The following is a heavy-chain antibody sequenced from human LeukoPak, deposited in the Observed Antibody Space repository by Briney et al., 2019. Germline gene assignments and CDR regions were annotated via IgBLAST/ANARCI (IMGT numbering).Heavy chain of an antibody. CDR3: ATSTTSFDY. CDR2: ISGSGYNT. D-gene: IGHD1-14*01. J-gene: IGHJ4*02. V-gene: IGHV3-23*01. Sequence: GGSLRLSCAASGFTFSRYAMTWARQAPGKGLEWVSSISGSGYNTYYADSVKGRFTISRDNSKNTLYLQMNSLRAEDTAIYYCATSTTSFDYWGQGTLVTVSS. CDR1: GFTFSRYA.